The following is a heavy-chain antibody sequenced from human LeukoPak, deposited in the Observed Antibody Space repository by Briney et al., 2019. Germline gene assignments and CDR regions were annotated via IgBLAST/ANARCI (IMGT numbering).Heavy chain of an antibody. CDR1: GFTFSDYY. V-gene: IGHV3-11*01. J-gene: IGHJ5*02. CDR3: ARDLPRVEYYDFWSGYQSWFDP. D-gene: IGHD3-3*01. Sequence: GGSLRLSCAASGFTFSDYYMSWIRQAPGKGLEWVSYISSSGSTIYYADSVKGRFTISRDNAKNSLYLQMNSLRAEDTAVYYCARDLPRVEYYDFWSGYQSWFDPWGQGTLVTVSS. CDR2: ISSSGSTI.